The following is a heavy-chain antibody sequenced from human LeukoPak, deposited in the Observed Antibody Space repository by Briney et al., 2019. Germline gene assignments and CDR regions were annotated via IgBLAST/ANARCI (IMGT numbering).Heavy chain of an antibody. Sequence: HPWGSLRLSCAASGFTFSSYAMSWVRQAPGKGLEWVSAISGSGGSTYYADSVKGQFTISRDNSKNTLYLQMNSLRAEDTAVYYCAKNPIVVVPAALSRWGQGTLVTVSS. V-gene: IGHV3-23*01. CDR2: ISGSGGST. D-gene: IGHD2-2*01. CDR3: AKNPIVVVPAALSR. J-gene: IGHJ4*02. CDR1: GFTFSSYA.